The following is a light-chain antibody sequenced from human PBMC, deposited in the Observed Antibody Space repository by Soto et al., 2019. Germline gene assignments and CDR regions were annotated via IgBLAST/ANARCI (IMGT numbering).Light chain of an antibody. V-gene: IGKV3-11*01. CDR1: QTVSNF. CDR2: DAS. CDR3: QQRYNWPLT. J-gene: IGKJ4*01. Sequence: EIVLTQSPATLALPPGEGATLSCRASQTVSNFLAWYQQKPGQAPRLLIYDASKRATGIPARFSGSGSGTDFTLTISSLEPEDFAVYYCQQRYNWPLTFGGGTKVDIK.